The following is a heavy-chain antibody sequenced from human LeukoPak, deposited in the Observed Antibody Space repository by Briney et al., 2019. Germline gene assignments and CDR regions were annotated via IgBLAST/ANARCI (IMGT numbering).Heavy chain of an antibody. J-gene: IGHJ4*02. V-gene: IGHV3-21*01. CDR3: ARADYYDSRGYLDY. CDR2: ISSSSSYI. D-gene: IGHD3-22*01. CDR1: GFTFSSYA. Sequence: GGSLRLSCAASGFTFSSYAMSWVRQAPGKGLEWVSSISSSSSYIYYADSVKGRFTISRDNAKNSLYLQMNSLRAEDTAVYYCARADYYDSRGYLDYWGQGTLVTVSS.